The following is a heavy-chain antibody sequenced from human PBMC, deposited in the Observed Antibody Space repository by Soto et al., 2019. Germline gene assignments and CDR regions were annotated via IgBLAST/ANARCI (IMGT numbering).Heavy chain of an antibody. D-gene: IGHD1-1*01. CDR1: GYSFTSYW. Sequence: GESLKISCKGSGYSFTSYWISWVRQMPGKGLEWMGMIVPSDSYTNYSPSFQGHVTISADKSISTAYLQWSSLKASDTAMYYCARGLDLAFDIWGQGTMVTVSS. CDR2: IVPSDSYT. V-gene: IGHV5-10-1*01. CDR3: ARGLDLAFDI. J-gene: IGHJ3*02.